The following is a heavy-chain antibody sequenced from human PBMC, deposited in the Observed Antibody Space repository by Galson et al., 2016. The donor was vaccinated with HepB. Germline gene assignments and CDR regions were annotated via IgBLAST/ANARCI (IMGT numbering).Heavy chain of an antibody. CDR2: IYHSGST. Sequence: ETLSLTCAVSGGSISSSNWWSWVRQSPGKGLEWIGEIYHSGSTNYNPSLKSRVTISLDMSKNQFSLKLRSVTAADTAVYYCARDRTLFGVVTALWYWGQGTQVTVSS. CDR1: GGSISSSNW. J-gene: IGHJ4*02. D-gene: IGHD3-3*01. CDR3: ARDRTLFGVVTALWY. V-gene: IGHV4-4*02.